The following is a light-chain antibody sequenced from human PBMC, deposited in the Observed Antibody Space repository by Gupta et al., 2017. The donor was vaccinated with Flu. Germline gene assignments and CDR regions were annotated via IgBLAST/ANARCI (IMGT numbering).Light chain of an antibody. V-gene: IGKV1-5*03. CDR1: QNIDSW. J-gene: IGKJ1*01. CDR3: QQYFTYPWT. CDR2: RES. Sequence: DIQMTQSPSTLSASVGDRVIITCRASQNIDSWLAWYRQRPGKAPKILINRESSLESGVPSRFSGSGSGTEFTLTIRSLQPDDFTTYYCQQYFTYPWTFGQGTRVEIK.